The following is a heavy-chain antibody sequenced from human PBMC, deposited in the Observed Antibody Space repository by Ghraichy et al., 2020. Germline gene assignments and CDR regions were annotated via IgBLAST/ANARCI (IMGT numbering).Heavy chain of an antibody. V-gene: IGHV1-2*02. Sequence: ASVKDSCKASGYTFTGYYMHWVRQAPGQGLEWMGWINPNSGGANYAQKFQGRVTMTRDTSISTAYMELSRLRSDDTAVYYCARVHSSGQLDYWGQGTLVTVSS. CDR3: ARVHSSGQLDY. CDR1: GYTFTGYY. J-gene: IGHJ4*02. D-gene: IGHD6-19*01. CDR2: INPNSGGA.